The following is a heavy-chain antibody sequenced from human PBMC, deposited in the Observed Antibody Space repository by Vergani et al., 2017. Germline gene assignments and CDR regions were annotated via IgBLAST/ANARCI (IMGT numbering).Heavy chain of an antibody. Sequence: QVQLVESGGGVVQPGRSLRLSCAASGFTFSSYGMHWVRQAPGKGLEWVAVIWYDGSNKYYADSVKGRFTISRDNSKNTLYLQMNSLRAEDTAVYYCARRDLSEIVVVVTAGGAFDIGGEGGMVTVSS. CDR1: GFTFSSYG. J-gene: IGHJ3*02. CDR2: IWYDGSNK. V-gene: IGHV3-33*01. D-gene: IGHD3-22*01. CDR3: ARRDLSEIVVVVTAGGAFDI.